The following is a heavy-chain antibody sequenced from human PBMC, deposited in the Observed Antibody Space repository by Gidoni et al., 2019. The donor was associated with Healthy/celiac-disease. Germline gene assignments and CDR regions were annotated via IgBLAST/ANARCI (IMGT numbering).Heavy chain of an antibody. V-gene: IGHV4-39*01. J-gene: IGHJ5*02. CDR2: IYYSGST. D-gene: IGHD2-2*01. Sequence: QLQLQESGPGLVKPSETLSLTCTVSGGSISSSSYYWGWIRQPPGKGLEWIGSIYYSGSTYYNPSLKRRGTISVDTSKNQFSLKLSSVTAADTAVYYCALEKDIVVVPAATRGFDPWGQGTLVTVSS. CDR3: ALEKDIVVVPAATRGFDP. CDR1: GGSISSSSYY.